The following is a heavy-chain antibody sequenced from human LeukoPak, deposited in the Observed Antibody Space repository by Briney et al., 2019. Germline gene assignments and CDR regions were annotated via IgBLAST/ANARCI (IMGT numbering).Heavy chain of an antibody. CDR1: GGSISSYY. CDR3: ARGRVTIFGVVIGPLPFDY. V-gene: IGHV4-59*12. J-gene: IGHJ4*02. Sequence: PSETLSLTCTVSGGSISSYYWSWIRQPPGKGLEWIGYIYHSGSTYYNPSLKSRVTISVDRSKNQFSLKLSSVTAADTAVYYCARGRVTIFGVVIGPLPFDYWGQGTLVTVSS. D-gene: IGHD3-3*01. CDR2: IYHSGST.